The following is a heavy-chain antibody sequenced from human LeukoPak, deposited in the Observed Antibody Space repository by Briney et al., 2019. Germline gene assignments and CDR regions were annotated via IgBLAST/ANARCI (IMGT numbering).Heavy chain of an antibody. V-gene: IGHV3-23*01. CDR1: GFTFSSYA. J-gene: IGHJ3*02. Sequence: GGSLRLSCAASGFTFSSYAMSWVRQAPGKGLEWVSAISGSGGSTYYADSVKGRFTISRDNSKNTLYLQMNSLRAEDTAVYYCAKESGDILTGYSPNAFDIWGQGTMVTVSS. D-gene: IGHD3-9*01. CDR3: AKESGDILTGYSPNAFDI. CDR2: ISGSGGST.